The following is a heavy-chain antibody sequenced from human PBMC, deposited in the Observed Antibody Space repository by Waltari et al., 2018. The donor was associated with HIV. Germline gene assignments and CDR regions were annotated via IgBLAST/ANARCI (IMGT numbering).Heavy chain of an antibody. V-gene: IGHV3-33*01. CDR3: ARDRSSSWYGRDYYYYGMDV. CDR2: IWYDGSNK. D-gene: IGHD6-13*01. J-gene: IGHJ6*02. Sequence: QVQLVASGGGVVQSGRSQRLSCATTGFIFRNYRMHWVRQAPGKGLEWVAIIWYDGSNKYFADSVKGRFTISRDNSKNTLYLQMNSLRAEDTAVYYCARDRSSSWYGRDYYYYGMDVWGQGTTVTVSS. CDR1: GFIFRNYR.